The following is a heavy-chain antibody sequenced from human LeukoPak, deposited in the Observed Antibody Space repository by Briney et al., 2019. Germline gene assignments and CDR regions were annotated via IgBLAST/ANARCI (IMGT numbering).Heavy chain of an antibody. J-gene: IGHJ6*04. CDR3: ARGPTYYDILASLPNYYYSAMDV. CDR1: GRTFSSYA. Sequence: ASVKVSCKASGRTFSSYAISWVRQAPGQGLEWMGGIIPIFGQANYAQKFQGRVTITADEFTRTAYMELSSLSSEDRAVYSCARGPTYYDILASLPNYYYSAMDVWGKGTTVTVSS. D-gene: IGHD3-9*01. CDR2: IIPIFGQA. V-gene: IGHV1-69*01.